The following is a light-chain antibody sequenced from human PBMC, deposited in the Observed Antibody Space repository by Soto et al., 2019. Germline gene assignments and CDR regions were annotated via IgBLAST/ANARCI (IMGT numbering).Light chain of an antibody. Sequence: QSALTQPASVSGSPGQSITISCTGTSSDVGGYNYVSWYQQHPGKAPKLMIYDVSHRPSGVSNRFSGSKSGNTASLTISGLQAEYEADYYCSSYTSSSTLVFGGGTKLTVL. J-gene: IGLJ2*01. CDR1: SSDVGGYNY. V-gene: IGLV2-14*01. CDR3: SSYTSSSTLV. CDR2: DVS.